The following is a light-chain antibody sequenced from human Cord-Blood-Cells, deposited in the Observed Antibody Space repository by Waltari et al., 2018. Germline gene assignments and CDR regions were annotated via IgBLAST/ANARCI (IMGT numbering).Light chain of an antibody. V-gene: IGKV3-20*01. CDR3: QQYGSSPPYT. Sequence: EIVLTQSPAPLLWSPGERATLPCRASQSVSSSYLAWYQQKPGQAPRLLIYGASSRATGIPDRFSGSGSGTDFTLTISRLEPEDFAVYYCQQYGSSPPYTFGQGTKLEIK. CDR1: QSVSSSY. CDR2: GAS. J-gene: IGKJ2*01.